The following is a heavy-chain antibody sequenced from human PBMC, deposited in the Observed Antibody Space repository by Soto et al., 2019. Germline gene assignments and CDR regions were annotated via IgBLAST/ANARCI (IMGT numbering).Heavy chain of an antibody. J-gene: IGHJ5*02. Sequence: ASVKVSCKVSGYTLTELSMHWVRQAPGKGLEWMGGFDPEDGETIYAQKFQGRVTMTEDTSTDTAYMELSSLRSEDTAVYYCATEGRYCSGGSCYSGFHNWFDPWGQGTLVTVSS. CDR2: FDPEDGET. CDR1: GYTLTELS. V-gene: IGHV1-24*01. CDR3: ATEGRYCSGGSCYSGFHNWFDP. D-gene: IGHD2-15*01.